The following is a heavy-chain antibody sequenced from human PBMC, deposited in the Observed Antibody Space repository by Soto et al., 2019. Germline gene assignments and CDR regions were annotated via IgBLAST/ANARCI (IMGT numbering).Heavy chain of an antibody. J-gene: IGHJ3*02. CDR2: ISYSGNT. CDR1: GGYISNYY. CDR3: VRHKMATTYDAFDI. Sequence: PSETMSLTSRVSGGYISNYYWSWIRQHPGKGLEWIGQISYSGNTNSNPSLKSRGTISVDTSKNQFSLKLSSVTAADTALYYCVRHKMATTYDAFDIWGQGTMVTVSS. D-gene: IGHD5-12*01. V-gene: IGHV4-59*08.